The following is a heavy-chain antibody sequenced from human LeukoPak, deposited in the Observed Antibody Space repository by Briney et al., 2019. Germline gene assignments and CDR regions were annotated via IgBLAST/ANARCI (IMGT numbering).Heavy chain of an antibody. CDR2: ISGSGANT. CDR3: AKLQGSRDGYYFDY. J-gene: IGHJ4*02. Sequence: GGSLRLSCAATVFTFSSYAMNWVRQATGKGLEWVTTISGSGANTYNADSVKGRFTISRDNSKNTLYLQMNSLRAEDTAVYYCAKLQGSRDGYYFDYWGQGTLVTVSS. V-gene: IGHV3-23*01. CDR1: VFTFSSYA. D-gene: IGHD5-24*01.